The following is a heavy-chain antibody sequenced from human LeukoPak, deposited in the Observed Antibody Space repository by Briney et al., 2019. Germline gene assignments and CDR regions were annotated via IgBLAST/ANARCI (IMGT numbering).Heavy chain of an antibody. J-gene: IGHJ4*02. CDR1: GGSISSYY. V-gene: IGHV4-59*01. D-gene: IGHD1-26*01. CDR3: ARSLSGSYYSLGY. Sequence: PSETLSLTCTVSGGSISSYYWSWIRQPPGKGLEWIGYIYYSGSTNYNPSLKSRVTISGDTSKNQFSLKLSSVTAADTAVYYCARSLSGSYYSLGYWGQGTLVTVSS. CDR2: IYYSGST.